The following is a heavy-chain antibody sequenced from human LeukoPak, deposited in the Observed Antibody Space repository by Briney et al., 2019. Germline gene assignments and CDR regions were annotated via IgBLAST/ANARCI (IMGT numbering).Heavy chain of an antibody. CDR3: ARVWFGDICMDV. CDR1: GGSIRSSYYY. V-gene: IGHV4-39*01. D-gene: IGHD3-10*01. J-gene: IGHJ6*02. Sequence: SETLSLTCTVSGGSIRSSYYYWGWIRQPPGKGLEWIGSIYDSGSTYYNPSLKSRVTISVDTSKNQFSLKLNSVTAADTAVYYCARVWFGDICMDVWGQGTTVTVSS. CDR2: IYDSGST.